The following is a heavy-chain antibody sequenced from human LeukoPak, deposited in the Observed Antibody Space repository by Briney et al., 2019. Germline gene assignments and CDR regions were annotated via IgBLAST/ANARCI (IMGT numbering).Heavy chain of an antibody. CDR2: IYYSGST. D-gene: IGHD3-10*01. Sequence: PSETLSLTCTVSGGSISSYYWSWIRQPPGKGLEWIGYIYYSGSTYYNPSLKSRVTISVDTSKNQFSLKLSSVTAADTAVYYCASMGGSVRGGYYYGMDVWGKGTTVTVSS. J-gene: IGHJ6*04. CDR1: GGSISSYY. CDR3: ASMGGSVRGGYYYGMDV. V-gene: IGHV4-59*12.